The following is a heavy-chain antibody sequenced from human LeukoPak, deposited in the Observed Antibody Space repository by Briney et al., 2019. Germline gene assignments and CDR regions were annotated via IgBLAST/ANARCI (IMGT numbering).Heavy chain of an antibody. CDR3: ARVGQSHDAFDI. J-gene: IGHJ3*02. CDR1: GFTVSSNY. D-gene: IGHD4-11*01. CDR2: TYSGGST. V-gene: IGHV3-53*01. Sequence: GGSLRLSCAASGFTVSSNYMSWVRQAPGKGLEWVSVTYSGGSTYYADSVKGRFTISRDNSKNTLYLQMNSLRAEDTAVYYCARVGQSHDAFDIWGQGTMVTVSS.